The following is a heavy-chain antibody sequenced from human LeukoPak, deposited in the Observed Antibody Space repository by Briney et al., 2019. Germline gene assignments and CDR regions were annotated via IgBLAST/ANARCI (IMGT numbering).Heavy chain of an antibody. CDR2: INWNGGST. Sequence: GGSLRLSCAASGFTFDDYGMSWVRQAPGKGLEWVSGINWNGGSTGYADSVKGRFTISRDNAKNSLYLRMNSLRAEDTALYYCARGGITIFGVVLNMDVWGKGTTVTVSS. CDR3: ARGGITIFGVVLNMDV. D-gene: IGHD3-3*01. CDR1: GFTFDDYG. J-gene: IGHJ6*03. V-gene: IGHV3-20*04.